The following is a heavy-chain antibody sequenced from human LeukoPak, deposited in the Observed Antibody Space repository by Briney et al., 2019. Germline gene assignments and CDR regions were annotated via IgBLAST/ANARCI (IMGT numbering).Heavy chain of an antibody. CDR3: AKDQVPVYYDFWSGFLFDY. CDR2: ISGSGGST. J-gene: IGHJ4*02. V-gene: IGHV3-23*01. Sequence: GVLRLSCAASGFTFSSYAMSWVRQAPGKGLEWVSAISGSGGSTYYADSVKGRFTISRDNSKNTLYLQMNSLRAEDTAVYYCAKDQVPVYYDFWSGFLFDYWGQGTLVTVSS. CDR1: GFTFSSYA. D-gene: IGHD3-3*01.